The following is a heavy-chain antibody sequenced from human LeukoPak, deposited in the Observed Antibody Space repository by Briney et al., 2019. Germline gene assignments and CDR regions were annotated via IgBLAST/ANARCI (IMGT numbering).Heavy chain of an antibody. Sequence: GGSLRLSCAASGFTFSSYGMHWVRQAPGKELEWVAVISYGGSNKYYADSVKGRFTISGDNSKNTLYLQMNSLRAEDTAVYYCANSPYDFGYYFDYWGQGTLVTVSS. D-gene: IGHD3-3*01. CDR2: ISYGGSNK. J-gene: IGHJ4*02. V-gene: IGHV3-30*18. CDR3: ANSPYDFGYYFDY. CDR1: GFTFSSYG.